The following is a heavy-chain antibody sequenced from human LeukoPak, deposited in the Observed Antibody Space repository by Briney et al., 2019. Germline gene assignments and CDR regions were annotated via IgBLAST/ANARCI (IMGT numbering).Heavy chain of an antibody. CDR3: ARGHVEAAATLYYYYGMDV. J-gene: IGHJ6*02. Sequence: SETLSLTCTVSGGSISSYYWSWIRQPPGKGLEWIAYIYYSGSTNYNPSLKSRVTISVDTSKNQFSLKLSSVTAADTAVYYCARGHVEAAATLYYYYGMDVWGQGTTVTVSS. CDR1: GGSISSYY. CDR2: IYYSGST. D-gene: IGHD6-13*01. V-gene: IGHV4-59*12.